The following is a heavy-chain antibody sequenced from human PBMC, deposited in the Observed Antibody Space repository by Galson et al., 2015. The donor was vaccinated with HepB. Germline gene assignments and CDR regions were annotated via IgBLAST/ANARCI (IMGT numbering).Heavy chain of an antibody. D-gene: IGHD1-20*01. Sequence: SVKVSCKASGHTSAEYYIHWVRQAPGQGPEWMGWINLNFGGKGTAQNFQGRLTVTRDTSTNTALMELTSLRYDDTALYYCASERAITGLKNWFDPWGQGTLVTVSS. CDR3: ASERAITGLKNWFDP. CDR1: GHTSAEYY. J-gene: IGHJ5*02. V-gene: IGHV1-2*02. CDR2: INLNFGGK.